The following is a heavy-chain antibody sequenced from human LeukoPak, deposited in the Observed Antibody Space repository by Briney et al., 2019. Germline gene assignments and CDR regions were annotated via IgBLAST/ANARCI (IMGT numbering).Heavy chain of an antibody. Sequence: SQTLSLTCAISGDSVSSNSVAWNWIRQSPSRGLEWLGRTYYRSKWYNDYAVSVKSRITINPDTSKNQFSLQLNSVTPEDTAVYYCARGGWQWLVLWPFDYWGQGTLVTVSS. CDR3: ARGGWQWLVLWPFDY. D-gene: IGHD6-19*01. V-gene: IGHV6-1*01. CDR2: TYYRSKWYN. J-gene: IGHJ4*02. CDR1: GDSVSSNSVA.